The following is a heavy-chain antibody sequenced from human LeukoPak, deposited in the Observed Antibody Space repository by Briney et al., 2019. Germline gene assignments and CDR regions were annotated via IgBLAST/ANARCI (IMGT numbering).Heavy chain of an antibody. CDR3: ARLVVVTAQDYFDY. J-gene: IGHJ4*02. V-gene: IGHV4-31*03. Sequence: SQTLSLTCTVSGASISSGGYYWSWIRQHPGKGLEWIEYISYSGSTDYNPSLKSRVTISADASKTQFSLKLSSVTAADTAIFYCARLVVVTAQDYFDYWGQGTLVTVST. D-gene: IGHD2-21*02. CDR2: ISYSGST. CDR1: GASISSGGYY.